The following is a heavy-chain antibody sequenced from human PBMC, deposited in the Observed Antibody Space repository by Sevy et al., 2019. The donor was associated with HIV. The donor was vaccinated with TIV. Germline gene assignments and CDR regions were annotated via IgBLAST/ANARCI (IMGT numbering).Heavy chain of an antibody. CDR2: LSFGCGEI. J-gene: IGHJ4*02. CDR1: GFTFNKYS. Sequence: GGSLRLSCAASGFTFNKYSMSWVRQPPGKGLEWVATLSFGCGEINYADSVKGRFTISRDNSKNSFNLQMNNLGAEDTALYYCAREGCTKPHDYWGQGTLVTVSS. CDR3: AREGCTKPHDY. D-gene: IGHD2-8*01. V-gene: IGHV3-23*01.